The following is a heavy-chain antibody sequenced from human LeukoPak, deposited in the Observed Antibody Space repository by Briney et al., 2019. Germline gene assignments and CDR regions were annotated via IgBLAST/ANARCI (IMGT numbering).Heavy chain of an antibody. J-gene: IGHJ3*01. Sequence: SETLSLTCTVSGGSISSANQLWSWVRPSPGGGIESVGYIHYDGRAHYNPSLKSRVSMSLDMSKNQFSLSLSSVTAADTAIYYCAREVITPGDSDGFDLWGQGTMVSVSS. D-gene: IGHD2-2*01. CDR2: IHYDGRA. CDR1: GGSISSANQL. CDR3: AREVITPGDSDGFDL. V-gene: IGHV4-30-4*08.